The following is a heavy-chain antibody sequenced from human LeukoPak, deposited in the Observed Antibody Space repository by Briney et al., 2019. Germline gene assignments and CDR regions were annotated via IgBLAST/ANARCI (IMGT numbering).Heavy chain of an antibody. CDR1: GFTFSSYS. J-gene: IGHJ4*02. Sequence: GGSLRLSCAASGFTFSSYSMNWVRQAPGKGLEWVSSISSSSSYIYYADSVKGRFTISRDNAKNSLYLQMNSLRAEDTAVYYCAKGPYDYYDSSGYDLFDYWGQGTLVTVSS. CDR3: AKGPYDYYDSSGYDLFDY. D-gene: IGHD3-22*01. V-gene: IGHV3-21*04. CDR2: ISSSSSYI.